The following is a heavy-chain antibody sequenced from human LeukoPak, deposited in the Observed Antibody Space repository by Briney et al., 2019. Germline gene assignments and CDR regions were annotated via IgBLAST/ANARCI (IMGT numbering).Heavy chain of an antibody. Sequence: GGSLRLSCAASGFTFSTYAMTWVRQAPGKGLECVSGISDSGDTTYYADSVKGRFTISRDNSKNTLYVQMNSLGADDTAVYYCSRAEYSASTRKHSFDRWGQGTLVTVSS. D-gene: IGHD2/OR15-2a*01. CDR1: GFTFSTYA. CDR3: SRAEYSASTRKHSFDR. V-gene: IGHV3-23*01. CDR2: ISDSGDTT. J-gene: IGHJ4*02.